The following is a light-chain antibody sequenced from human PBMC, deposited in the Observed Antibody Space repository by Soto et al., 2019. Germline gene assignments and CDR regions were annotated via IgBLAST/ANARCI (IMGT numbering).Light chain of an antibody. J-gene: IGLJ1*01. Sequence: QPVLTQPASVSGSPGQSITISCTGTSSDLAIYNYVSWYQQQPGKAPKLMIYQVTNRPSGVSNRFSGSRSGNTASLTISGLQAEDEADYYCSSYTDSSNYVFGTGTKLIVL. V-gene: IGLV2-14*01. CDR2: QVT. CDR3: SSYTDSSNYV. CDR1: SSDLAIYNY.